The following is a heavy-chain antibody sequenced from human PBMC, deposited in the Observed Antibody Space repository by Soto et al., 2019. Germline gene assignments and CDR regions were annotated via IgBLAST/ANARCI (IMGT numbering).Heavy chain of an antibody. D-gene: IGHD6-6*01. CDR1: GFTFDDYA. Sequence: GGSLRLSCAASGFTFDDYAMHWVRQAPGKGLEWVSGISWNSGSIGYADSVKGRFTISRDNAKNSLYLQMNSLRAEDTALYYCAKAQYSSSSPDYWGQGTLVTVSS. V-gene: IGHV3-9*01. J-gene: IGHJ4*02. CDR3: AKAQYSSSSPDY. CDR2: ISWNSGSI.